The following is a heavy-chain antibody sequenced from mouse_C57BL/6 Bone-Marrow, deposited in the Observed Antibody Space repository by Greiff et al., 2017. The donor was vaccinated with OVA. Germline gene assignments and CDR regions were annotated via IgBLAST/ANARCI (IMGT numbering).Heavy chain of an antibody. CDR2: IYPRSGNT. D-gene: IGHD1-1*01. J-gene: IGHJ3*01. CDR1: GYTFTSYG. Sequence: VQLQQSGAELARPGASVKLSCKASGYTFTSYGISWVKQRPGQGLEWIGKIYPRSGNTYYNEKFKGKATLTADKSSSTAYMELSSVTSEDSGFYFWASCYYYCSRAWFADWGQGTLVTVSA. CDR3: ASCYYYCSRAWFAD. V-gene: IGHV1-81*01.